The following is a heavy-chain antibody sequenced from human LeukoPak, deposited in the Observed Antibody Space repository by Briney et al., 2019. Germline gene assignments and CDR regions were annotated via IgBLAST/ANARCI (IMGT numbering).Heavy chain of an antibody. J-gene: IGHJ1*01. CDR1: GYTFTSYD. V-gene: IGHV1-8*01. CDR2: MNPNSGNT. CDR3: TRGHSAD. D-gene: IGHD6-19*01. Sequence: AASVKVSCKASGYTFTSYDITWVRQAPGQGLEWMGWMNPNSGNTGYAQKFQGRVTMTRNTSISTAYMDLSSLRSEDTAVYYCTRGHSADWGQGTLVTVSS.